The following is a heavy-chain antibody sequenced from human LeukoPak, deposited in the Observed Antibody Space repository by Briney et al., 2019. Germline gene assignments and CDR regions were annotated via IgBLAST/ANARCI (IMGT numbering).Heavy chain of an antibody. Sequence: GGSLKLSCAASGFIFNNAWMSWVRQAPGKGLEWVGRIKSKIDGGTTEYAAPVKGRFTISRDDSKNTLYLQMNSLKTEDTAVYYCTTDPREYYYYYYMDVWGNVVTVTFSS. CDR1: GFIFNNAW. V-gene: IGHV3-15*01. J-gene: IGHJ6*03. CDR3: TTDPREYYYYYYMDV. CDR2: IKSKIDGGTT.